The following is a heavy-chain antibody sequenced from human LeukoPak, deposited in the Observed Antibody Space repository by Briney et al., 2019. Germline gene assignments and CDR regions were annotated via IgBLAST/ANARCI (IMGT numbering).Heavy chain of an antibody. CDR3: ARGGEVVPAASFDY. CDR1: GGSISSYY. J-gene: IGHJ4*02. Sequence: PPETLSLTCTVSGGSISSYYWSWIRQPPGKGLEWIGYIYYSGSTNYNPSLKSRVTISVDTSKNQFSLKLSSVTAADTAVCYCARGGEVVPAASFDYWGQGTLVTVSS. CDR2: IYYSGST. V-gene: IGHV4-59*08. D-gene: IGHD2-2*01.